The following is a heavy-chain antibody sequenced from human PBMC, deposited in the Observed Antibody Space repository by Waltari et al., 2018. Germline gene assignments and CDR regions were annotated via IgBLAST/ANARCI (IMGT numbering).Heavy chain of an antibody. J-gene: IGHJ4*02. V-gene: IGHV4-39*01. CDR3: ARLHDFSGGYRFDS. CDR1: GDSDSSETYS. D-gene: IGHD3-3*01. CDR2: LFYGGRS. Sequence: QLQLQESGPGLVKPSETLSLTWVGAGDSDSSETYSWGWIRQPPGKTLEWIGSLFYGGRSYYNPSLRSRVTIYVDTSRNQLSLNLNSVTAADTAVYYCARLHDFSGGYRFDSWGQGTLVTVPS.